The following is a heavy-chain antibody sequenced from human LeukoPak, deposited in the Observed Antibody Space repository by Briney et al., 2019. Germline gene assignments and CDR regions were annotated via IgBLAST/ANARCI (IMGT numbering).Heavy chain of an antibody. CDR3: ARQQTSGVFHLMKF. Sequence: ASVKVSCKASGYPFDEYYIHRVRQAPGQGLEWMGWINPYRGATYSVEKFQGRFTMTRDTSISTAFMELSRLTSDDTAVYFCARQQTSGVFHLMKFWGQGTLVSVS. CDR1: GYPFDEYY. J-gene: IGHJ1*01. V-gene: IGHV1-2*02. CDR2: INPYRGAT. D-gene: IGHD6-6*01.